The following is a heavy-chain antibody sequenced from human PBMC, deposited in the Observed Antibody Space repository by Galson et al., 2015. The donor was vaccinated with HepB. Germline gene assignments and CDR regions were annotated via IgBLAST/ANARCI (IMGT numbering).Heavy chain of an antibody. CDR1: GFTFSSYG. Sequence: SLRLSCAASGFTFSSYGMNWVRQAPGKGLEWVSYISGSSTTLYYAASVKGRFTISRDNAKNSLYLQMNSLRAEDTAVYYCARGGQGGSYSLGYYYYYMDVWGKGTTVTVSS. CDR3: ARGGQGGSYSLGYYYYYMDV. V-gene: IGHV3-48*01. CDR2: ISGSSTTL. J-gene: IGHJ6*03. D-gene: IGHD1-26*01.